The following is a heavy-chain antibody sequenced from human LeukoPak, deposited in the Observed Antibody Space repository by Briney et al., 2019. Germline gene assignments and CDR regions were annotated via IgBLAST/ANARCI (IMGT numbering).Heavy chain of an antibody. Sequence: SETLSLTCTVSGVSISGNLHWEHQPGAGSGSPQGRDWSGLAISFYNPSLQSRVTILLDTSKNQFSLKLSSVSAADTAVYYCARGRAVGATRLHFDYWGQGTLVTVSS. J-gene: IGHJ4*02. CDR2: SF. V-gene: IGHV4-61*01. CDR3: ARGRAVGATRLHFDY. D-gene: IGHD5-12*01. CDR1: GVSISGNLHWEHQ.